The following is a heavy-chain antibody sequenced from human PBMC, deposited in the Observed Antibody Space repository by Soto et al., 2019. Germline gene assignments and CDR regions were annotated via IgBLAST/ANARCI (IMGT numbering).Heavy chain of an antibody. D-gene: IGHD5-12*01. CDR2: IYYSGST. CDR3: ARARLRAVYAFDI. J-gene: IGHJ3*02. CDR1: GGSVSSGAYY. V-gene: IGHV4-31*03. Sequence: PSETLSLTCTVSGGSVSSGAYYWTWIRQRPGKGLEWIGYIYYSGSTYYSPSLKSRLCISLDTSKNQFSLRLSSVTAADTAMYYCARARLRAVYAFDIWGQGTMVTVSS.